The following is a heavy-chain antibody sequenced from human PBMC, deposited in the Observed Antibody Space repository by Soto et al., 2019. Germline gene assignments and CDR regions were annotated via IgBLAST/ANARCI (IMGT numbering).Heavy chain of an antibody. Sequence: SETLSLTCTVSGGSISSYYWSWIRQPPGKGLEWIGYIYYSGSTNYNPSLKSRVTISVDTSKNQFSLKLSSVTAADTAVYYCARVSPLRFLEWFPPPSYDYWGQGTLVTVSS. CDR3: ARVSPLRFLEWFPPPSYDY. CDR2: IYYSGST. J-gene: IGHJ4*02. D-gene: IGHD3-3*01. V-gene: IGHV4-59*01. CDR1: GGSISSYY.